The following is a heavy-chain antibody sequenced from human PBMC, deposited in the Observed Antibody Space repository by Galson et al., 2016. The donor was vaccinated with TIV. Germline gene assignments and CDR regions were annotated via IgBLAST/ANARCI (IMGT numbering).Heavy chain of an antibody. J-gene: IGHJ4*02. Sequence: SLRLSCAASGFTFDDYGMHWVRQPPGKGLEWVSGITWNSVGIDYADYVKGRFTISRDNAKNSLYVQMNSLRPDDTALYYCAKEQSCGGDCYLFDFWGQGALVTVSS. D-gene: IGHD2-21*02. CDR1: GFTFDDYG. CDR3: AKEQSCGGDCYLFDF. V-gene: IGHV3-9*01. CDR2: ITWNSVGI.